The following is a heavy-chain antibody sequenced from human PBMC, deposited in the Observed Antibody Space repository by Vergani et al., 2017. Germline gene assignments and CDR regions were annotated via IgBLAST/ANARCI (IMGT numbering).Heavy chain of an antibody. CDR3: AKETRGGYSNYYMDV. CDR1: GFSFSTYS. CDR2: ISGRSNYI. V-gene: IGHV3-21*01. D-gene: IGHD4-11*01. Sequence: EVQLQESGGGLVKPGGSLRVSCAASGFSFSTYSINWVRQAPGKGLEWVSSISGRSNYIYYADSLKGRFTISRDNSKNTLYLQMNSLRAEDTAVYYCAKETRGGYSNYYMDVWGK. J-gene: IGHJ6*03.